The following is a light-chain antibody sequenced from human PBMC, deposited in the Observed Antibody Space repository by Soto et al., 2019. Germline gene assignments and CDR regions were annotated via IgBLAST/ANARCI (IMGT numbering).Light chain of an antibody. Sequence: EIVMTQSPATLSVSPGDRATLSCRASQSVNRNLAWYQQKPGQAPRLLIYGASTRATGIPARFSGSGSGTDFTLTISSLQSEDLTVYYCQQFDNWPQTFGQGTKVEIK. J-gene: IGKJ1*01. V-gene: IGKV3-15*01. CDR2: GAS. CDR3: QQFDNWPQT. CDR1: QSVNRN.